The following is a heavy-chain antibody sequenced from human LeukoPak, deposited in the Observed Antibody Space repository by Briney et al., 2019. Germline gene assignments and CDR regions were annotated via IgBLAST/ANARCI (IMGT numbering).Heavy chain of an antibody. V-gene: IGHV3-7*03. D-gene: IGHD2-2*01. J-gene: IGHJ4*02. CDR1: GFIFTSSY. CDR3: ARDYWRSIEY. CDR2: INEDGSTK. Sequence: GGSLRLSCAASGFIFTSSYMSWVRQAPRKGLEWVAIINEDGSTKYYVDSLKGRFVISRDNAKNSLYLQMSGLRADDTAVYYCARDYWRSIEYWGQGALVTVSS.